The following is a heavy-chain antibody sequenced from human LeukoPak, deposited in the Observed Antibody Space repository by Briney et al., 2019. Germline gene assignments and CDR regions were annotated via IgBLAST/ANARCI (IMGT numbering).Heavy chain of an antibody. J-gene: IGHJ3*02. CDR2: INPNRGGT. D-gene: IGHD6-13*01. CDR1: RYTFTGYY. V-gene: IGHV1-2*02. CDR3: ARARLSSWRKSVWVAFDI. Sequence: ASVKVSCKASRYTFTGYYMHWVGQAPGQGLAWMGWINPNRGGTNLPQKLQGRVTPPRDTSIRPATMELNRLRADDTAGYYFARARLSSWRKSVWVAFDIWGQGTMVTVSS.